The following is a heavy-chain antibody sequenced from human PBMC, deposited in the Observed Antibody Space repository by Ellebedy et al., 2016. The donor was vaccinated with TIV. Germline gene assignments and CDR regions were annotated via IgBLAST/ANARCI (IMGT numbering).Heavy chain of an antibody. CDR3: ARKGRRDSSGYYADTIINYWYFDL. D-gene: IGHD3-22*01. V-gene: IGHV1-2*02. CDR2: INPNSGGT. CDR1: VYTFTGYY. J-gene: IGHJ2*01. Sequence: AASVQVSCKASVYTFTGYYMHWVRQAPGQGLEWMGWINPNSGGTNYAQKFQGRVTMTRDTSISTAYMELSRLRSDDTAVYYCARKGRRDSSGYYADTIINYWYFDLWGRGTLVTVSS.